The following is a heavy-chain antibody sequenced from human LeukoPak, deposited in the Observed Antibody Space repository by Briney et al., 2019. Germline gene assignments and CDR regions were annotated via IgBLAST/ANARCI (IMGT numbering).Heavy chain of an antibody. CDR3: ARGYGFRGYGDYWFVP. CDR2: MNPNSGNT. CDR1: GYTFTSYD. Sequence: APVKVSCKASGYTFTSYDINWVRQATGQGRGWMGWMNPNSGNTGYAQKLQGRVTMTRDTSTSTVYMELSSLRSEDTAVYYCARGYGFRGYGDYWFVPWGQGTLVTVSS. J-gene: IGHJ5*02. D-gene: IGHD4-17*01. V-gene: IGHV1-8*02.